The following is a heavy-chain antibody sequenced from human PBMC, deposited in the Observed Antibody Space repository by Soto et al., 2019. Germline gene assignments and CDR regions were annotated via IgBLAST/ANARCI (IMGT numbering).Heavy chain of an antibody. CDR1: GDSISDTDYY. CDR2: IYYTGNA. D-gene: IGHD7-27*01. CDR3: ARRPTGDGYWFDP. V-gene: IGHV4-31*03. J-gene: IGHJ5*02. Sequence: ASETLSLTCTVSGDSISDTDYYWTWIRQSPGKGLEWIGFIYYTGNAYYNPYNPSLESRVSISIDTSKNQFSLKLTSVTAADTAVYYCARRPTGDGYWFDPWGPGTLVTVS.